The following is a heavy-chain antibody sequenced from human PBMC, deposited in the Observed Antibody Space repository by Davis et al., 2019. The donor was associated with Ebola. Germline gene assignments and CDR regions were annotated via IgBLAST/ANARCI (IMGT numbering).Heavy chain of an antibody. V-gene: IGHV5-51*01. CDR3: VRILAVYANALDI. CDR2: IYPGDSDT. Sequence: GESLKISCKGSGYSFTSYWIGWVRQMPGKGLEWMGIIYPGDSDTRYSPSFQAQVTISADKSISTAYLQWSSLKASDTAMYYCVRILAVYANALDIWGQGTMVTVSS. CDR1: GYSFTSYW. J-gene: IGHJ3*02. D-gene: IGHD2-8*02.